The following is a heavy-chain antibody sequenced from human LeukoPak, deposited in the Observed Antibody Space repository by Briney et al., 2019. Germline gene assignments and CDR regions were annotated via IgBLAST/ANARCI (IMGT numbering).Heavy chain of an antibody. CDR1: GYTFTSYD. CDR2: MNPNSGNT. D-gene: IGHD2-15*01. V-gene: IGHV1-8*01. CDR3: ARVPSLGYCSGGSCYRFDY. Sequence: ASVKVSCKASGYTFTSYDINWVRQATGQGLEWMGWMNPNSGNTGYAQKFQGRVTMTRNTSISTAYMELSSLRSEDTAVYYCARVPSLGYCSGGSCYRFDYWGQGSLVSVSS. J-gene: IGHJ4*02.